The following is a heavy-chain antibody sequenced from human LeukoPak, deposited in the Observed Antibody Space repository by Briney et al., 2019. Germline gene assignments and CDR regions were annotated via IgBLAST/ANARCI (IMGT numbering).Heavy chain of an antibody. Sequence: GGSLRLSCAASGFTFSSYAMSWVRQAPGKGLEWVSAISGSGGSTYYADSVKGRFTISRDNSKNTLYPQMNSLRAEDTAVYYCAAGSGWKPYYYYYYMDVWGKGTTVTVSS. CDR2: ISGSGGST. CDR1: GFTFSSYA. CDR3: AAGSGWKPYYYYYYMDV. J-gene: IGHJ6*03. V-gene: IGHV3-23*01. D-gene: IGHD6-19*01.